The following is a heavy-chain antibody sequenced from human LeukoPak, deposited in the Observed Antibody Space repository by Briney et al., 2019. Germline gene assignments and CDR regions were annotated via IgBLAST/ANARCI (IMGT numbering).Heavy chain of an antibody. D-gene: IGHD2-2*01. CDR2: INPNSGGT. CDR1: GYTFTSYG. CDR3: AALTEVVPRAGMDV. J-gene: IGHJ6*02. V-gene: IGHV1-2*06. Sequence: ASVKVSCKASGYTFTSYGISWVRQAPGQGLEWMGRINPNSGGTNYAQKFQGRVTMTRDTSISTAYMELSRLRSDDTAVYYCAALTEVVPRAGMDVWGQGTTVTVSS.